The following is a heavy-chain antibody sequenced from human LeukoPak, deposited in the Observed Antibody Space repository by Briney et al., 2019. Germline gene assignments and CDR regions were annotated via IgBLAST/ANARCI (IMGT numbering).Heavy chain of an antibody. CDR1: GGSFSNYY. V-gene: IGHV4-34*01. CDR2: INHSGST. Sequence: SETLSLTCAVYGGSFSNYYWSWIRQPPGKGLEWIGEINHSGSTNYNPSLKSRVTISVDTSKKQFSLNLNSVTAADTAVYYCASITFGGVLDYWGQGTLVTVSS. D-gene: IGHD3-16*01. CDR3: ASITFGGVLDY. J-gene: IGHJ4*02.